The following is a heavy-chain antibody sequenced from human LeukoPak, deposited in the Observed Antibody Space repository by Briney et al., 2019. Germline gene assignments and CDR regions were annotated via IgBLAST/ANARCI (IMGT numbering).Heavy chain of an antibody. CDR3: ARGGYCTNGVCSTSVYYGMDV. CDR1: GGSFSGYY. J-gene: IGHJ6*02. V-gene: IGHV4-34*01. CDR2: ISHSGST. Sequence: PSETLSLTCAVYGGSFSGYYWSWIRQPPGKGLEWIGEISHSGSTNYNPSLKSRVTISVDTSKNQFSLKLSSVTAADTAVYYCARGGYCTNGVCSTSVYYGMDVWGQGTTVTVSS. D-gene: IGHD2-8*01.